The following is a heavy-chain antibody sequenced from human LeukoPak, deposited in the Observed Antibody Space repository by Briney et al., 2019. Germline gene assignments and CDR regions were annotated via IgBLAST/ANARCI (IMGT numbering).Heavy chain of an antibody. J-gene: IGHJ4*02. CDR1: GFTFSNYW. CDR2: INQDGNKK. V-gene: IGHV3-7*03. D-gene: IGHD5-24*01. Sequence: GGSLRLSCAASGFTFSNYWMTWVRQAPGKGLEWVAHINQDGNKKYYVDSVKGRFTIFRDNAKNSLYLQMNSLRAEDTAVYYCARDGDGYNYKLDYWGQGTLVTVSS. CDR3: ARDGDGYNYKLDY.